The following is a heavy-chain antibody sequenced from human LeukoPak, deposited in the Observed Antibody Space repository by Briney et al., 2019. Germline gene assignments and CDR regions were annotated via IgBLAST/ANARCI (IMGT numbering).Heavy chain of an antibody. CDR2: ISGTGGTT. Sequence: RHGESLKISCAASGFTFSNYAMSWVRQAPGKGLEWVSAISGTGGTTYYADSVKGRFTISRDNSKNTLSLQMNSLRAEDTAVYYCAKGGTGTRFDYWGQGTLVIVSS. V-gene: IGHV3-23*01. J-gene: IGHJ4*02. CDR1: GFTFSNYA. D-gene: IGHD1-1*01. CDR3: AKGGTGTRFDY.